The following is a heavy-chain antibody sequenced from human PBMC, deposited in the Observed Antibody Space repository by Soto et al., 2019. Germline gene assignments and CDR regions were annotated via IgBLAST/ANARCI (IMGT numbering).Heavy chain of an antibody. Sequence: TSETLSLTCVVSGYSISSGYFWAWIRQPPGEGLEWIGKIYLDGTTSYNPSLNGRVTISVDTSKNQFSLKLTSVIAADTAVYYCVRLVDIEATIGWFDPWGQGTLVTVSS. CDR2: IYLDGTT. CDR3: VRLVDIEATIGWFDP. CDR1: GYSISSGYF. V-gene: IGHV4-38-2*01. D-gene: IGHD5-12*01. J-gene: IGHJ5*02.